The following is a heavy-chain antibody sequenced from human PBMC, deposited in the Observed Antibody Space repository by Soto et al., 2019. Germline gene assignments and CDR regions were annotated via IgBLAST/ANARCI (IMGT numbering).Heavy chain of an antibody. J-gene: IGHJ4*02. Sequence: GGSLRLSCAASGFTFSSYAMHWVRQAPGKGLEWVAVTSYDGSNKYYADSVKGRFTISRDNSKNTLYLQMNSLRAEDTAVYYCARANYYDSSGYYALYDYWGQGTLVTVSS. CDR3: ARANYYDSSGYYALYDY. CDR2: TSYDGSNK. CDR1: GFTFSSYA. D-gene: IGHD3-22*01. V-gene: IGHV3-30-3*01.